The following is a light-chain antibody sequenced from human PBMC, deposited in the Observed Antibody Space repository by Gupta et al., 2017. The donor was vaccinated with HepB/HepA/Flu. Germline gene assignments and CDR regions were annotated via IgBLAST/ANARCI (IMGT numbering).Light chain of an antibody. CDR2: QDS. J-gene: IGLJ2*01. CDR1: KLGDKY. CDR3: QAWDSSTVV. V-gene: IGLV3-1*01. Sequence: SSLPHPPSVSVSPGQTASITCSGDKLGDKYACWYQQKPGQSPVLVIYQDSKRPPGIPERFSGSNSGNTATLTISGTQAMDEADYYCQAWDSSTVVFGGGTKLTVL.